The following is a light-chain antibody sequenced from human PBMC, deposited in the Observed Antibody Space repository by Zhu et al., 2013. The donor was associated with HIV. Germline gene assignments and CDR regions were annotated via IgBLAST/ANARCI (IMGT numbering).Light chain of an antibody. CDR1: QAISYY. CDR2: SAY. V-gene: IGKV1-27*01. J-gene: IGKJ4*01. Sequence: DIQMTQSPSSLSASVGDTVTITCRASQAISYYLAWYQQKAGKPPQLLMYSAYTLRSGVPSRFSGSGSGTYFTLTISSLEPEDFAVYYCQQRSNWPPLTFGGGTKVEIK. CDR3: QQRSNWPPLT.